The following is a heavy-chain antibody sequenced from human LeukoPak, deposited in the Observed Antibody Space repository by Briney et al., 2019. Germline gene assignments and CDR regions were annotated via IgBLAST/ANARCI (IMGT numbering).Heavy chain of an antibody. CDR1: GDSVSSNSAT. CDR2: TYYRSKWYN. Sequence: SQTLSLTCAISGDSVSSNSATWNCIRQSPSRGLEWLGRTYYRSKWYNDYAISVKSRITINPDTSKNQFSLQLNSVTPEDTAVYYCAREELDAFDIWGQGTMVTVSS. V-gene: IGHV6-1*01. D-gene: IGHD1-7*01. J-gene: IGHJ3*02. CDR3: AREELDAFDI.